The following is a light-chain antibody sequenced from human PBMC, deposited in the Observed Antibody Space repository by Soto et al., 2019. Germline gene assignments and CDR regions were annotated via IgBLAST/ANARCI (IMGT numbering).Light chain of an antibody. CDR3: QSYASSLSGWV. CDR2: GNS. CDR1: SSNIGAGYD. Sequence: QSVLTQPPSVSGAPGQRVTISCTGSSSNIGAGYDVHWYQQLPGTAPKLLIYGNSKRPSGVPDRFSGSKSGTSASLAITGLQAEDEADYYCQSYASSLSGWVFGGGTKVTVL. V-gene: IGLV1-40*01. J-gene: IGLJ3*02.